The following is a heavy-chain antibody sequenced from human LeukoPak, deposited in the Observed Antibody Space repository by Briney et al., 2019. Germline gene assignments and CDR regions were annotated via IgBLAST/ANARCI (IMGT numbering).Heavy chain of an antibody. J-gene: IGHJ6*03. CDR2: INPSGGST. CDR3: ARDPAVHYYDSSGYYHYYYYYMDV. Sequence: ASVKVSCKASGYTFTSYYMHWVRQAPGQGLEWMGIINPSGGSTSYAQKFQGRVTMTRDMSTSTVYMELSSLRSEDTAVYYCARDPAVHYYDSSGYYHYYYYYMDVWGKGTTVTVSS. D-gene: IGHD3-22*01. V-gene: IGHV1-46*01. CDR1: GYTFTSYY.